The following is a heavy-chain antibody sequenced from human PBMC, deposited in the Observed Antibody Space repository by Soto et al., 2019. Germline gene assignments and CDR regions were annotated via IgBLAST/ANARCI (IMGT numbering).Heavy chain of an antibody. D-gene: IGHD3-22*01. CDR3: AKDYSSGYYAFDI. Sequence: EVQLLESGGGLVQPVGSLRLSCAPSGFTFTTYAMSWVRQAPGKGLEWVSSISSGGDTYYADSVKGRFTISRDSSKNTLYLQMNNLRAEDTATYYCAKDYSSGYYAFDIWGRGTMVTVSS. CDR1: GFTFTTYA. V-gene: IGHV3-23*01. CDR2: ISSGGDT. J-gene: IGHJ3*02.